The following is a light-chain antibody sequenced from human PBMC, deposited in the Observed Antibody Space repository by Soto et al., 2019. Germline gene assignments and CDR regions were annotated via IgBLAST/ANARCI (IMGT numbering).Light chain of an antibody. J-gene: IGKJ1*01. CDR1: QSVSGSD. V-gene: IGKV3-20*01. CDR3: HQYGISPPT. Sequence: TQSPATLSLTPGERATLSCRASQSVSGSDLAWYQQKPGQAPGLLISGVSNRATGTPDRFSGSGSGTDFTLTISSLEPEDFAVFYCHQYGISPPTFGPGTKVDIK. CDR2: GVS.